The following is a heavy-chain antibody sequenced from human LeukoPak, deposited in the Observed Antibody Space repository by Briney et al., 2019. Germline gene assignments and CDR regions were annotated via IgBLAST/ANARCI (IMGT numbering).Heavy chain of an antibody. V-gene: IGHV3-21*01. CDR2: ISSSSSYI. J-gene: IGHJ4*02. CDR3: ARGSIAARPGDY. CDR1: GFTFSSYS. D-gene: IGHD6-6*01. Sequence: PGGSLRLSYAASGFTFSSYSMNWVRQAPGKGLEWVSSISSSSSYIYYADSVKGRFTISRDNAKNSLYLQMNSLRAEDTAVYYCARGSIAARPGDYWGQGTLVTVSS.